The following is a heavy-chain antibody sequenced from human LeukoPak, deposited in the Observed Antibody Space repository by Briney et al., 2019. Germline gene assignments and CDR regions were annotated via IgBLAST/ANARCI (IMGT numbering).Heavy chain of an antibody. Sequence: GGSPTLSCAASGFTFSSYSMNWVRQAPGKGLEWVSSISSSSSYIYYADSVKGRFTISRDNDKNSLYLQMNSLRAEDTAVYYCARDRDHAVGAPFGYNWFDPWGQGTLVTVSS. V-gene: IGHV3-21*01. CDR2: ISSSSSYI. J-gene: IGHJ5*02. D-gene: IGHD1-26*01. CDR3: ARDRDHAVGAPFGYNWFDP. CDR1: GFTFSSYS.